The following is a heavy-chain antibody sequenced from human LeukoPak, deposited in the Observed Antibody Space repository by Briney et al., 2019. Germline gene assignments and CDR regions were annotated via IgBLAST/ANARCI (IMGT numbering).Heavy chain of an antibody. Sequence: GGSLRLSCAASGFTFDDYGMSWVRQAPGKGLEWVSGISGSAGTTYYADSVKGRFTISRDNSKNTLYLQIDSLRADDTALYYCAKVINMIRGVDAFDFWGQGTMVTVSS. D-gene: IGHD3-10*01. V-gene: IGHV3-23*01. CDR3: AKVINMIRGVDAFDF. J-gene: IGHJ3*01. CDR1: GFTFDDYG. CDR2: ISGSAGTT.